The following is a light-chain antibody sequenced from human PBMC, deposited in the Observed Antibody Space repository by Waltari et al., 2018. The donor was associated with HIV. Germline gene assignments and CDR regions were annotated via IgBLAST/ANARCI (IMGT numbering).Light chain of an antibody. CDR1: ALPKQS. J-gene: IGLJ3*02. CDR2: KDS. Sequence: SYELTQPPSVSVSPGQTARITCPGAALPKQSAYWYQQKTGQAPVMVIDKDSERPSGIPERFFGSSSGTTVTLTISGVQAEDEADYYCQSADSSGTPWLFGGGTKLTVL. V-gene: IGLV3-25*03. CDR3: QSADSSGTPWL.